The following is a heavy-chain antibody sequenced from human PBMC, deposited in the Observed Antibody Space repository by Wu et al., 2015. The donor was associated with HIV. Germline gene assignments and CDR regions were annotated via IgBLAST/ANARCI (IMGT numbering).Heavy chain of an antibody. CDR3: ARGITATPKFYGDDVGYFQH. D-gene: IGHD3-9*01. V-gene: IGHV1-8*01. Sequence: QVQLVQSGAEVKKPGASVKVSCKASGYSFISYDINWVRQAPRQGLEWMGWMNPKSGNTGYAQKFQGRVTMTRNTSITTAYMELSSLRSEDTAVYYCARGITATPKFYGDDVGYFQHWGQGTLVTVSS. CDR1: GYSFISYD. CDR2: MNPKSGNT. J-gene: IGHJ1*01.